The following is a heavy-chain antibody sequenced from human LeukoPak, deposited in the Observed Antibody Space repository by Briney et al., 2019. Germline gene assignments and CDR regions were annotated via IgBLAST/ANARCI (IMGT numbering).Heavy chain of an antibody. Sequence: GASVKVSCKASGYTFTGYYMHWVRQAPGQGLEWMGWINPNSGSTNYAQKFQGRVTMTRDTSISTAYMELSRLRSDDTAVYYCARGLYYYGSGSCLGDYWGQGTLVTVSS. D-gene: IGHD3-10*01. J-gene: IGHJ4*02. V-gene: IGHV1-2*02. CDR3: ARGLYYYGSGSCLGDY. CDR2: INPNSGST. CDR1: GYTFTGYY.